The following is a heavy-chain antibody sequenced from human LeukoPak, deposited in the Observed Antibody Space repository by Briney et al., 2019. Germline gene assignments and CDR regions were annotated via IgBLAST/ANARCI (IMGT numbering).Heavy chain of an antibody. CDR2: INHSGST. CDR3: ARGSSYGSGSYRPGYFQH. Sequence: SETLSLTCAVYGGSFSGYYWSWIRQPPGKGLEWIGEINHSGSTNYNPSLKSRVTISVDTSKNQFSLKLSSVTAADTAVYYCARGSSYGSGSYRPGYFQHWGQGTLVTISS. V-gene: IGHV4-34*01. CDR1: GGSFSGYY. D-gene: IGHD3-10*01. J-gene: IGHJ1*01.